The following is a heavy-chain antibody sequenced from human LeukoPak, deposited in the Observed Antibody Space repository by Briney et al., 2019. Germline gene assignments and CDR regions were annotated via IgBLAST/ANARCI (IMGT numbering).Heavy chain of an antibody. Sequence: ASVKVSCKASGYTFTSYDINWVRQATGQGLEWMGWMNPNSGNTGYAQKFQGRVTITADESTSTAYMELSSLRSEDTAVYYCAREEVYSSSYNAFDIWGQGTMVTVSS. CDR3: AREEVYSSSYNAFDI. CDR1: GYTFTSYD. D-gene: IGHD6-13*01. J-gene: IGHJ3*02. V-gene: IGHV1-8*01. CDR2: MNPNSGNT.